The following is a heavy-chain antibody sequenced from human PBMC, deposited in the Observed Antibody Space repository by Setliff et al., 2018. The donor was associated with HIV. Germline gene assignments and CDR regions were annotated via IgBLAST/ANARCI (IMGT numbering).Heavy chain of an antibody. Sequence: SETLSVTCTVSGGSISSYYWSWIRQPPGKGLEWIGYIYTSGSTNYNPSLKSRVTISVDTSKNQFSLKLSSVTAADTAVYYCASGYYDSSGYYWYFDLWGRGTLVTVSS. D-gene: IGHD3-22*01. CDR3: ASGYYDSSGYYWYFDL. J-gene: IGHJ2*01. V-gene: IGHV4-4*09. CDR2: IYTSGST. CDR1: GGSISSYY.